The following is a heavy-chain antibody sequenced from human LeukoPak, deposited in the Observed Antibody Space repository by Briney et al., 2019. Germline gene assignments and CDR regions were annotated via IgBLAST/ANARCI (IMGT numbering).Heavy chain of an antibody. J-gene: IGHJ4*02. Sequence: GGSLRPSCAASGFTFSSYSMNWVSQAPGKGLEWVSSISSGSSYIYYADSVKGRFTISRDNAKNSLYLQINSLRAEDTAVYYCARGPGRIGVLLVPAASDYWGQGNLVTVSS. V-gene: IGHV3-21*01. D-gene: IGHD2-2*01. CDR3: ARGPGRIGVLLVPAASDY. CDR1: GFTFSSYS. CDR2: ISSGSSYI.